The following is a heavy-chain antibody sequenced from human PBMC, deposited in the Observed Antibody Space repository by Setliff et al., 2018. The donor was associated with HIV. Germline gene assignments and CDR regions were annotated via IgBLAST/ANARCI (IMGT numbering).Heavy chain of an antibody. CDR1: GYTFTNYG. J-gene: IGHJ3*01. CDR3: ARVRSYGSAYDAFDV. D-gene: IGHD3-10*01. V-gene: IGHV1-18*01. Sequence: GASVKVSCKASGYTFTNYGISWVRQAPGQGLEWMGWISAYNGNTNYAQKLQDRVTMTTDTSTSTAYMELRSLRSDDAAVYYCARVRSYGSAYDAFDVWGPGTMVTVSS. CDR2: ISAYNGNT.